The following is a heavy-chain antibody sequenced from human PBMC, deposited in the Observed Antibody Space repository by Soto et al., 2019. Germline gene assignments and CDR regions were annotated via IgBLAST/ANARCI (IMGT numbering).Heavy chain of an antibody. CDR1: GGTFSRFA. CDR2: IIPFLGTT. J-gene: IGHJ5*02. Sequence: QVQLVQSGAEVKKPGSSVKVSCKASGGTFSRFAISWVRQAPGQGPEWMGGIIPFLGTTNYAQKFQGRVTITADESTSTAYMELSSLNSRDTAVYYCATYLRRYIYALASWGQVTLVTVSS. CDR3: ATYLRRYIYALAS. V-gene: IGHV1-69*01. D-gene: IGHD5-18*01.